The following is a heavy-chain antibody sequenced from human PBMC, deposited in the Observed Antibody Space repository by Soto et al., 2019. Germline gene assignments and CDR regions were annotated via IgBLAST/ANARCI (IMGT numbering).Heavy chain of an antibody. CDR3: ARDNRLPITIFRVVTRGGWFDP. D-gene: IGHD3-3*01. J-gene: IGHJ5*02. Sequence: QVQLVQSGAEVKKPGASVKVSCKASGYTFTSYGISWVRQAPGQGLEWMGWISAYNGNTNYAQKLQGRVTMTTDTSTSTAYMELRSLRSDDTAVYYCARDNRLPITIFRVVTRGGWFDPWGQGTLVTVSS. V-gene: IGHV1-18*04. CDR1: GYTFTSYG. CDR2: ISAYNGNT.